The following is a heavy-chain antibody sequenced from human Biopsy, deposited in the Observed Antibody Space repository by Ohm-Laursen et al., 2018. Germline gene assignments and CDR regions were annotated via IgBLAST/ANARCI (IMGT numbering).Heavy chain of an antibody. Sequence: SQTLSLTCSVSGDSISTSTTYYWAWLRQPPGKGLEWIGSIYNSETTFYNPSLKSRVAISVDTSTNQFSLKVSSVTAADTAVYYCARHPTGFWFDPWGQGTLVIVSS. CDR3: ARHPTGFWFDP. CDR2: IYNSETT. V-gene: IGHV4-39*01. CDR1: GDSISTSTTYY. J-gene: IGHJ5*02.